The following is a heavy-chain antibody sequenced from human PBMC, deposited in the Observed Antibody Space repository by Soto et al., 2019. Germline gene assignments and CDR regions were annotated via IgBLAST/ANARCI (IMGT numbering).Heavy chain of an antibody. D-gene: IGHD5-12*01. Sequence: PGVSLRLSFAACGYTFCNAWMSWVRQAQGKGLEWVGRIKSKTDGGTTDYAAPVKGRFTISRDDSKNTLYLQMNSLKTEDTAVYYCTTSGYSGYDSGSNDYWGQGTLVTVSS. J-gene: IGHJ4*02. CDR1: GYTFCNAW. CDR2: IKSKTDGGTT. CDR3: TTSGYSGYDSGSNDY. V-gene: IGHV3-15*01.